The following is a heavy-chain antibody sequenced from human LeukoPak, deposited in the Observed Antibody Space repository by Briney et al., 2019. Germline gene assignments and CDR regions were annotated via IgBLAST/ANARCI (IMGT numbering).Heavy chain of an antibody. Sequence: SETLSLTCTVSGGSISSGDYYWSWIRQPPGMGLEWIGYIYYSGSTNYNPSLKSRVTISVDTSKNQFSLKLSSVTAADTAVYYCARRAPGCSGGSCYYFDYWGQGTLVTVSS. J-gene: IGHJ4*02. D-gene: IGHD2-15*01. CDR3: ARRAPGCSGGSCYYFDY. CDR2: IYYSGST. CDR1: GGSISSGDYY. V-gene: IGHV4-61*08.